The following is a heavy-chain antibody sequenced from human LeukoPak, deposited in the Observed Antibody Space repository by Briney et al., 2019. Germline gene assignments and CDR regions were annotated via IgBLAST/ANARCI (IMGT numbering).Heavy chain of an antibody. D-gene: IGHD1-26*01. CDR2: IRPDGSHI. CDR1: GFTFSDYY. Sequence: PGGPLRLSCAASGFTFSDYYMSWIRQAPGKGLEWVAVIRPDGSHISYVDPVKGRFTISRDNSNNMLYLQMSSLRAEDTALYYCAKDGWELLDYWGQGTLVTVSS. V-gene: IGHV3-30*02. CDR3: AKDGWELLDY. J-gene: IGHJ4*02.